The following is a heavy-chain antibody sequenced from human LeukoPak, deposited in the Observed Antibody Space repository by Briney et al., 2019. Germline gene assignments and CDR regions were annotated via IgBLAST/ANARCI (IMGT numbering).Heavy chain of an antibody. D-gene: IGHD2-2*01. Sequence: SETLSLTCTVSGGSISSSSYYWGWIRQPPGKGLEWIGEINHSGSTNYNPSLKSRVTISVDTSKNQFSLKLSSVTAADTAVYYCARGRYCSSTSCYYNWFDPWGQGTLVTVSS. CDR1: GGSISSSSYY. V-gene: IGHV4-39*07. CDR2: INHSGST. J-gene: IGHJ5*02. CDR3: ARGRYCSSTSCYYNWFDP.